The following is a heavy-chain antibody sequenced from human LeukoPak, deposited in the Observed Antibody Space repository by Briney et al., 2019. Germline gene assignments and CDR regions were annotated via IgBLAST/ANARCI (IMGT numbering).Heavy chain of an antibody. J-gene: IGHJ4*02. Sequence: GGSLRLSCTGSGFSFSTYWMIWVRQAPGKGLEWVASIKQDGSEKYYVDSVKGRFTISRDNAKNSLYLRMNSLRAEDTAVYYCAREVLWFGELLAPFGYWGQGTLVTVSS. CDR3: AREVLWFGELLAPFGY. CDR2: IKQDGSEK. D-gene: IGHD3-10*01. CDR1: GFSFSTYW. V-gene: IGHV3-7*03.